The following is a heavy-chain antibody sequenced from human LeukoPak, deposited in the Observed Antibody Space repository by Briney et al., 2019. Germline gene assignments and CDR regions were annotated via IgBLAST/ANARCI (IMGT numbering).Heavy chain of an antibody. D-gene: IGHD3-3*01. J-gene: IGHJ6*02. CDR3: ASSGISSYGMDV. Sequence: SETLSLTCTVSGGSISSYYWSWIRQPPGKGLEWIGYIYYSGSTNYNPSLKSRVTISVDTSKNQFSAKLSSVTAADAAVYYCASSGISSYGMDVWGQGTTVTVSS. V-gene: IGHV4-59*12. CDR1: GGSISSYY. CDR2: IYYSGST.